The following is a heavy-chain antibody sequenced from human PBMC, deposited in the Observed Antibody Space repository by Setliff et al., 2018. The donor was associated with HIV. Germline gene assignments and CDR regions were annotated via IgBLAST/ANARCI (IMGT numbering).Heavy chain of an antibody. Sequence: GGSLRLSCAASGFAFSAYAMTWVRQAPGKGLEWVSATTSNGRTTDYADSVKGRFTISRDNAKNSLYLQMNSLRAEDTAVYYCATYADRESNRFDPWGQGILVTVSS. CDR2: TTSNGRTT. J-gene: IGHJ5*02. D-gene: IGHD3-10*01. CDR3: ATYADRESNRFDP. V-gene: IGHV3-48*04. CDR1: GFAFSAYA.